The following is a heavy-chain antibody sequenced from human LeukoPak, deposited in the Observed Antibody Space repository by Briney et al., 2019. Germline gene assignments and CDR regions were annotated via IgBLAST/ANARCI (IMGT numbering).Heavy chain of an antibody. CDR2: IYTSGST. CDR3: ARSGSGRSYYYYGMDV. CDR1: GVSISSYY. D-gene: IGHD3-10*01. V-gene: IGHV4-4*07. J-gene: IGHJ6*02. Sequence: PSETLSLTCTVSGVSISSYYWSWIRQPAGKGLEWIGRIYTSGSTNYNPSLKSRVTMSVDTSKNQFSLKLSSVTAADTAVYYCARSGSGRSYYYYGMDVWGQGTTVTVSS.